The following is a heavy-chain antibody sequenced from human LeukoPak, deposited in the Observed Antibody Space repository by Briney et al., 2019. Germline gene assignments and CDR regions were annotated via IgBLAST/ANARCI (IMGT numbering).Heavy chain of an antibody. J-gene: IGHJ4*02. CDR2: IDPNSGGT. V-gene: IGHV1-2*02. CDR1: GYTFTGYY. CDR3: ARGYSSGSSYYFDY. D-gene: IGHD6-19*01. Sequence: ASVKVSCKASGYTFTGYYMHWVRQAPGQGLEWMGWIDPNSGGTNYAQKFPGRVTMTNDTSISTAYMELSRLRSDDTAVYWCARGYSSGSSYYFDYWGQGTLVTVSS.